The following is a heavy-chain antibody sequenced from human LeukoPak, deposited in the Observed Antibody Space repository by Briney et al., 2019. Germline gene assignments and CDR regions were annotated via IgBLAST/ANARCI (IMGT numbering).Heavy chain of an antibody. Sequence: ASVKVSCKASGYTFTSYDINWVRQATGRGLEWMGWMNPNSGNTGYAQKFQGRVTMTRNTSISTAYMELSSLRSEDTAVYYCARGRIAVAGAYKTNWFDPWGQGTLVTVSS. D-gene: IGHD6-19*01. CDR3: ARGRIAVAGAYKTNWFDP. CDR1: GYTFTSYD. CDR2: MNPNSGNT. V-gene: IGHV1-8*01. J-gene: IGHJ5*02.